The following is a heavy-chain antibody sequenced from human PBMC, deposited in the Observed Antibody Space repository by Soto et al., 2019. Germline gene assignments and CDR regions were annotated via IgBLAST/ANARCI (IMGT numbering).Heavy chain of an antibody. CDR2: INAGDGNT. J-gene: IGHJ5*02. CDR3: ARDPWNYVSGWFDP. Sequence: QVQLVQSGAEEKKPGASVKVSCKASGYTFTSYAMHWVRQAPGQRLECMGWINAGDGNTKYSPKFPGRVTITRDTSASTAYKELSSLRSADSAVYYCARDPWNYVSGWFDPWGQGTLVTVSS. D-gene: IGHD1-7*01. CDR1: GYTFTSYA. V-gene: IGHV1-3*05.